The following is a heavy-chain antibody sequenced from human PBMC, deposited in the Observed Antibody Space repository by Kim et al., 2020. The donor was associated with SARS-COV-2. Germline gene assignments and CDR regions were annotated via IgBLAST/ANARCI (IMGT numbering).Heavy chain of an antibody. CDR2: IYYSGST. J-gene: IGHJ6*02. V-gene: IGHV4-39*01. CDR1: GGSISSSSYY. Sequence: SETLSLTCTVSGGSISSSSYYWGWIRQPPGKGLEWIGSIYYSGSTYYNPSLKSRVTISVDTSKNQFSLKLSSVTAADTAVYYCATGIAVDGMDVWGQGTTVTVSS. CDR3: ATGIAVDGMDV. D-gene: IGHD6-19*01.